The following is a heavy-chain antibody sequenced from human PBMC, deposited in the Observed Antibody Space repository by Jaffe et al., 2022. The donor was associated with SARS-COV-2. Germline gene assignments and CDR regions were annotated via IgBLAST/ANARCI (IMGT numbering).Heavy chain of an antibody. CDR3: ARVGGKWLRIGWFDP. J-gene: IGHJ5*02. CDR1: GGSFSGYY. D-gene: IGHD5-12*01. CDR2: INHSGST. V-gene: IGHV4-34*01. Sequence: QVQLQQWGAGLLKPSETLSLTCAVYGGSFSGYYWSWIRQPPGKGLEWIGEINHSGSTNYNPSLKSRVTISVDTSKNQFSLKLSSVTAADTAVYYCARVGGKWLRIGWFDPWGQGTLVTVSS.